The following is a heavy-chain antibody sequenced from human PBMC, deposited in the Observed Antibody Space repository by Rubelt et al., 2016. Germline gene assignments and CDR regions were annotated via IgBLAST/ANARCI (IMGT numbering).Heavy chain of an antibody. Sequence: QVQLQESGPGLVKPSQTLSLTCTVSGDSVSSGGYYWSWIRQHPEKGLEWIGYIFFSGATYYNPSLTSRISITVDMSKNQFSRKRTAVTAADTAVYFCASRSSNWFDPWGQGALVTVSS. CDR2: IFFSGAT. CDR3: ASRSSNWFDP. CDR1: GDSVSSGGYY. J-gene: IGHJ5*02. V-gene: IGHV4-31*03.